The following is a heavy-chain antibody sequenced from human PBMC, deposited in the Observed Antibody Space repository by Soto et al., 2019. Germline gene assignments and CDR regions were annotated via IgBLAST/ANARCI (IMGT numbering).Heavy chain of an antibody. V-gene: IGHV4-39*01. CDR2: IYYSGST. D-gene: IGHD3-10*01. CDR3: ARLFMVRGVIFFDY. Sequence: SETLSLTCTVSGGSISSSSYYWGWIRQPPGKGLEWIGSIYYSGSTYYNPSLKSRVTISVDTSKNQFSLKLSSVTAADTAVYYCARLFMVRGVIFFDYWGQGTLVTVSS. J-gene: IGHJ4*02. CDR1: GGSISSSSYY.